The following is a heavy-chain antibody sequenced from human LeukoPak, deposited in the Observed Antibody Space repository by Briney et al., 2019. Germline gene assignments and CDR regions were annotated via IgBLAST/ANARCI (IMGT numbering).Heavy chain of an antibody. CDR2: ISGRGETT. CDR3: AKDRGMVGASVRAFDY. D-gene: IGHD1-26*01. Sequence: GGSLRLSCAASGFTFRNHAMNWVRQAPGKGLEWVSVISGRGETTYYADSVKGRFTISRDNSQNTLYLQMSSLRGEDTALYYCAKDRGMVGASVRAFDYWGQGTTVTVSS. CDR1: GFTFRNHA. J-gene: IGHJ4*03. V-gene: IGHV3-23*01.